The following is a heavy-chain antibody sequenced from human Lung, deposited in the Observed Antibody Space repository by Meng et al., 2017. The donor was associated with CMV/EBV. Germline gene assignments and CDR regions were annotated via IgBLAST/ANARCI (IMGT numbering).Heavy chain of an antibody. J-gene: IGHJ4*02. V-gene: IGHV4-4*02. Sequence: QVQLQESGPGLVKPSGTLSLTCAVSGGSISISTWWSWVRQPPGKGLEWIGEIYHSGGTNYNPSLRGRVTISLDKSKNQFSLTLRSVTAADTAVYYCARVVTALWGYYFDYWGQGTLVTVSS. CDR3: ARVVTALWGYYFDY. CDR1: GGSISISTW. CDR2: IYHSGGT. D-gene: IGHD2-21*02.